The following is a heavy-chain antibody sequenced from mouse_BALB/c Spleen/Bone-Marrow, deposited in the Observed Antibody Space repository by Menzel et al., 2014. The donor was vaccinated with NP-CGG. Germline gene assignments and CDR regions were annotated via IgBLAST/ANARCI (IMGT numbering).Heavy chain of an antibody. V-gene: IGHV1-63*02. CDR1: GYTFTNYW. D-gene: IGHD6-5*01. Sequence: VKLMDSGAELVRPGTSVKISCKASGYTFTNYWLGWVKQRPGHGLEWIGDIYPGGGYTNYNEKFKGKATLTADASSSTAYMQLSSLTSEDSAVYFCASMRSYAMDYWGQGTSVTVSS. CDR3: ASMRSYAMDY. CDR2: IYPGGGYT. J-gene: IGHJ4*01.